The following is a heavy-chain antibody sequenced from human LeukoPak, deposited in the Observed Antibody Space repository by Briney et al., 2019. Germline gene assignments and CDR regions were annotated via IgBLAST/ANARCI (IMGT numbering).Heavy chain of an antibody. CDR1: GITFSSYD. CDR3: ARGIGNYYDSGASDC. J-gene: IGHJ4*02. V-gene: IGHV3-13*01. D-gene: IGHD3-10*01. CDR2: IGTAGDT. Sequence: PGGSLRLSCAASGITFSSYDLHWVRQASGKGLEWVSGIGTAGDTYYAGSVKGRFTISREDAKNSLYLQMNSLRAGDTAVYYCARGIGNYYDSGASDCWGQGSLVTVSS.